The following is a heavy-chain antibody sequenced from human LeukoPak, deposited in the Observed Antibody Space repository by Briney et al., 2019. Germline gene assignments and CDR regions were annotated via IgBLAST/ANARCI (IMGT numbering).Heavy chain of an antibody. CDR3: ASSITLDHWFDP. Sequence: GRSLRLSCAASGFTFSSYAMHWVRQAPGKGLEWVAVISYDGSNKYYADSVKGRFTISRDNSKNTLYLQMDSLRAEDTAVYYCASSITLDHWFDPWGQGTLVTVSS. CDR2: ISYDGSNK. V-gene: IGHV3-30*04. D-gene: IGHD1-20*01. J-gene: IGHJ5*02. CDR1: GFTFSSYA.